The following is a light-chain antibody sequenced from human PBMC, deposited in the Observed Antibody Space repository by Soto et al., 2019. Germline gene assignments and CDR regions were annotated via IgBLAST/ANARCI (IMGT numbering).Light chain of an antibody. J-gene: IGKJ1*01. CDR1: QSVSSSY. CDR2: GAS. Sequence: EIVLTQSPGTLSLSPGERATLSCRASQSVSSSYLAWYQQKPGQTPRLLIYGASSRATGVPDRITGSGSGTDFTLSISRLEPEDFAVYYCQQYGGSTRTFGQGTKGDIK. V-gene: IGKV3-20*01. CDR3: QQYGGSTRT.